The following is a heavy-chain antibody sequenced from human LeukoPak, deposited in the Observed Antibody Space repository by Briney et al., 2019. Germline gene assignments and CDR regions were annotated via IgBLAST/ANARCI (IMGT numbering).Heavy chain of an antibody. CDR2: ISSTGGNT. Sequence: GGSLRLSCQASGFTFSTFPMSWVRQAPGKGLEWVSAISSTGGNTYHADSVKGRFTISRDNSKNTLYLQMNSLRVEDTAVYYCARRGESTNYGDYRFDSWGQGTLVIVSS. CDR3: ARRGESTNYGDYRFDS. D-gene: IGHD4-17*01. CDR1: GFTFSTFP. J-gene: IGHJ4*02. V-gene: IGHV3-23*01.